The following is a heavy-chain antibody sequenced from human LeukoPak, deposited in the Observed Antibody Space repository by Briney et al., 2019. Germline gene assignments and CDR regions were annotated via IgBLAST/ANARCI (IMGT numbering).Heavy chain of an antibody. CDR1: GGTFSSYA. D-gene: IGHD3-10*01. J-gene: IGHJ6*03. CDR2: IIPILGTA. CDR3: ARADYYGSGNPVINYMDV. Sequence: ASVKVSCKASGGTFSSYAISWVRQAPGQGLEWMGGIIPILGTANYAQKFQGRVTITTDESTSTAYMELSSLRSEDTAVYYCARADYYGSGNPVINYMDVWGKGTTVTVSS. V-gene: IGHV1-69*05.